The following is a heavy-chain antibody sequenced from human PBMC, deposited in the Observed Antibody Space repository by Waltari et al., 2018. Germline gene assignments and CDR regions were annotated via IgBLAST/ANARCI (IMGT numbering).Heavy chain of an antibody. V-gene: IGHV3-23*01. CDR2: ISGSGGST. CDR3: AKASRTVIAVAGSDP. D-gene: IGHD6-19*01. J-gene: IGHJ5*02. CDR1: GFTFSRYA. Sequence: EVQLLESGGGLVQPGGSLRLSCAASGFTFSRYAMSWVRQAPGKGLAWVSAISGSGGSTYYADSVKGRFTISRDNSKNTLYLQMNSLRAEDTAVYYCAKASRTVIAVAGSDPWGQGTLVTVSS.